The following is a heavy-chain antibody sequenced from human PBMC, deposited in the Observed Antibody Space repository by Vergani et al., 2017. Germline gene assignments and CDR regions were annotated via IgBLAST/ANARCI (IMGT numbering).Heavy chain of an antibody. V-gene: IGHV3-33*06. J-gene: IGHJ6*02. CDR1: GFTFSNYG. CDR3: AKARDPNCKGGNCYSYYYGLDL. CDR2: IWYDGSNK. Sequence: VQVVETGGGVVQPGRSLRLSCAASGFTFSNYGLHWVRQAPGKGLEWVAVIWYDGSNKYYADSVKGRFTISRDNSKDTLYLQMNSLRVEDTAIYYCAKARDPNCKGGNCYSYYYGLDLWGQGTTVTVSS. D-gene: IGHD2-21*01.